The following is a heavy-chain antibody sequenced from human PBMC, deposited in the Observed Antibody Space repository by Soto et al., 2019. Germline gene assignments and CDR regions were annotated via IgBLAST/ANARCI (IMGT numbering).Heavy chain of an antibody. CDR3: AREVAADGTFREDVFDI. CDR2: IIPIFSTT. CDR1: GGTFSNHA. J-gene: IGHJ3*02. D-gene: IGHD6-13*01. V-gene: IGHV1-69*13. Sequence: VASVKVSCKAPGGTFSNHAMNWVRQAPGQGLKWMGRIIPIFSTTNYAQKFQGRVTMTADESTITAYLELSSLKQDDTAVYYCAREVAADGTFREDVFDIWGQGTLVTVS.